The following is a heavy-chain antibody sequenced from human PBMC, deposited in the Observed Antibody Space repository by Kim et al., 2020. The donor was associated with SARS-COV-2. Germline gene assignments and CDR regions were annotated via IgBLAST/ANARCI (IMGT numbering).Heavy chain of an antibody. CDR1: GFTFSSYG. J-gene: IGHJ4*02. Sequence: GSLRLSCAASGFTFSSYGMHWVRQAPGKGLEWVAVISYDGSNKYYADSVKGRFTISRDNSKNTLYLQMNSLRAEDTAVYYCAKDTGGGSYYDFWSGYYIDDYWGQGTLVTVSS. D-gene: IGHD3-3*01. CDR2: ISYDGSNK. V-gene: IGHV3-30*18. CDR3: AKDTGGGSYYDFWSGYYIDDY.